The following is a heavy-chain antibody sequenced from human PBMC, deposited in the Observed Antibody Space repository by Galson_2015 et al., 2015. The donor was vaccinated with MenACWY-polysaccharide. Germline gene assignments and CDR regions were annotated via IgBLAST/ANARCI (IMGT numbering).Heavy chain of an antibody. CDR2: INQDGSVT. Sequence: SLRLSCAASQFTFSSHWMSWVRQTPGKGLEWLANINQDGSVTQYVDSVKGRFTISRDNTKSSLYLQMNSLRVEDTAMYYCAREGQRMSARQGPQVRRFAFDIWGQGTMVTVSS. V-gene: IGHV3-7*01. D-gene: IGHD3-22*01. CDR1: QFTFSSHW. J-gene: IGHJ3*02. CDR3: AREGQRMSARQGPQVRRFAFDI.